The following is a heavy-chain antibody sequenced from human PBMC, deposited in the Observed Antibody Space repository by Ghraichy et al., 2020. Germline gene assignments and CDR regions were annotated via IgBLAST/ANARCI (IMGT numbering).Heavy chain of an antibody. V-gene: IGHV4-39*01. CDR3: ARHKDPYSGSYGLSDAFDI. CDR2: IYYSGST. CDR1: GGSISSSSYY. D-gene: IGHD1-26*01. Sequence: SETLSLTCTVSGGSISSSSYYWGWIRQPPGKGLEWIGSIYYSGSTYYNPSLKSRVTISVDTSKNQFSLKLSSVTAADTAVYYCARHKDPYSGSYGLSDAFDIWGQGTMVTVSS. J-gene: IGHJ3*02.